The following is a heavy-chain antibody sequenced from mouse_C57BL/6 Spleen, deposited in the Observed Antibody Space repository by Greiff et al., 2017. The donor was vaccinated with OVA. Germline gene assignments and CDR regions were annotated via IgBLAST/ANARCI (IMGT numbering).Heavy chain of an antibody. CDR3: ARNSVTTVVYFDY. Sequence: QVQLQQSGPGLVQPSQSLSITCTVSGFSLTSYGVHWVRQSPGKGLEWLGVIWSGGSTDYNAAFISRLSISKDNSKSQVFFKMNSLQADDTAIYYCARNSVTTVVYFDYWGQGTTLTVSS. D-gene: IGHD1-1*01. CDR2: IWSGGST. V-gene: IGHV2-2*01. CDR1: GFSLTSYG. J-gene: IGHJ2*01.